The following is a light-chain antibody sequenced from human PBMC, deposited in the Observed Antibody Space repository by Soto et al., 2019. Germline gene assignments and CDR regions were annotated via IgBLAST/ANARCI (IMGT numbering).Light chain of an antibody. Sequence: ELVLTQSPGTLSLSPGERATLSCGVGHSVSSSYLAWYQQKPGQAPRLLIYSASSRATGIPDRFSGSGSGADYTLTISRLEPEDSAMYYCQQYGYSFWTFGQGTKVDIK. J-gene: IGKJ1*01. CDR2: SAS. V-gene: IGKV3-20*01. CDR3: QQYGYSFWT. CDR1: HSVSSSY.